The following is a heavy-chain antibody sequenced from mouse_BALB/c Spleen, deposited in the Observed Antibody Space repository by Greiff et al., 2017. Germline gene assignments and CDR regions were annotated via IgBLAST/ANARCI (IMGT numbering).Heavy chain of an antibody. CDR1: GFSLTSYG. D-gene: IGHD1-1*01. CDR2: IWAGGST. Sequence: VKLVESGPGLVAPSQSLSITCTVSGFSLTSYGVHWVRQPPGKGLEWLGVIWAGGSTNYNSALMSRLSIIKDNSKSQVFLKMNSLQTDDTAMYYCARSYYGSRPWFADWGQGTLVTVSA. J-gene: IGHJ3*01. V-gene: IGHV2-9*02. CDR3: ARSYYGSRPWFAD.